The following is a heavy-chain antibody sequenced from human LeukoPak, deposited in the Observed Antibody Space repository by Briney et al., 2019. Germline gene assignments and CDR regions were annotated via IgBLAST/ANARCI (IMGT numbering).Heavy chain of an antibody. D-gene: IGHD3-22*01. CDR3: AKRGVVIRVILVGFHKEAYYFDS. V-gene: IGHV3-23*01. CDR1: GITLSSYG. Sequence: GGSLRLSCAVSGITLSSYGMNWVRQAPGKGLEWVAGISDRGSRTNYADSVKGRFTISTDHPKNTLYLQMNSLRAEDTAVYFCAKRGVVIRVILVGFHKEAYYFDSWGQGALVTVSS. J-gene: IGHJ4*02. CDR2: ISDRGSRT.